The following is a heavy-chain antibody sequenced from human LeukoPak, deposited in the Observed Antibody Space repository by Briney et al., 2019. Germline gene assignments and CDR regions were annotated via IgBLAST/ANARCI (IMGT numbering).Heavy chain of an antibody. CDR3: AKETSSSFDY. Sequence: PGGSLRHSCAASGFTFSSYAMTWVRQAPGKGLEWVSTITSSNAPTNYADSVKGRFTISRDNSRNTLYLQMNSLRAEDTAVYYCAKETSSSFDYWGQGTLVTVSS. J-gene: IGHJ4*02. V-gene: IGHV3-23*01. D-gene: IGHD6-6*01. CDR1: GFTFSSYA. CDR2: ITSSNAPT.